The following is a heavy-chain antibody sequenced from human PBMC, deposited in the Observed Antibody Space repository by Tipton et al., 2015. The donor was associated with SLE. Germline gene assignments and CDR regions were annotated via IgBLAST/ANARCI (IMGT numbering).Heavy chain of an antibody. CDR2: IYHSGSA. CDR3: GRASYDFWSGSTDH. CDR1: GGSLSSHY. J-gene: IGHJ4*02. D-gene: IGHD3-3*01. V-gene: IGHV4-59*11. Sequence: TLSLTCTVSGGSLSSHYWSWIRQPPGKGLGWIGSIYHSGSANYNPSLKTRVTISVDESKNQFSLKMISVTAADAAVYYCGRASYDFWSGSTDHWGQGTLVTVSS.